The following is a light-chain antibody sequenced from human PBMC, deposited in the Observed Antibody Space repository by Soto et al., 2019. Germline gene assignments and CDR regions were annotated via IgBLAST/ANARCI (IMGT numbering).Light chain of an antibody. J-gene: IGKJ4*01. Sequence: EIVMTQSPATLSVSPGERATVSCRASQSVSSNLAWYQQKPGQAPRLLIYGASTVATGIPARFSGRGSWTEFTLTISSLLSEDLAVYYCQQYNNWPLTFGGGTKVEVK. CDR2: GAS. V-gene: IGKV3-15*01. CDR3: QQYNNWPLT. CDR1: QSVSSN.